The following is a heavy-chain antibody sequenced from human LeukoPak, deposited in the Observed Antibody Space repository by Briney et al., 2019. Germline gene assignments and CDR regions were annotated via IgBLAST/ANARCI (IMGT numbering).Heavy chain of an antibody. D-gene: IGHD3-22*01. J-gene: IGHJ3*02. CDR3: ARGSAYYYDSSGYLKGYDAFDI. CDR2: INHSGST. Sequence: SETLSLTCAVYGGSFSGYYWSWIRQPPGKGLEWIGEINHSGSTNYNPSLKSRVTISVDTSKNQFSLKLSSVTAADTAVYYCARGSAYYYDSSGYLKGYDAFDIWGQGTMVTVSS. V-gene: IGHV4-34*01. CDR1: GGSFSGYY.